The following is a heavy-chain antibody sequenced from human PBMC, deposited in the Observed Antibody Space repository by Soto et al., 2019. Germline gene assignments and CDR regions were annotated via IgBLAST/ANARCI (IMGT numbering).Heavy chain of an antibody. CDR2: INHSGST. D-gene: IGHD2-2*01. Sequence: SETLSLTCAVYGGSFSGYYWSWIRQPPGKGLEWIGEINHSGSTNYNPSLKSRVTISVDTSKNQFSLKLGSVTAADTAVYYCARGSYCSSTSCYERGGWFDPWGQGTLVTVSS. J-gene: IGHJ5*02. CDR3: ARGSYCSSTSCYERGGWFDP. V-gene: IGHV4-34*01. CDR1: GGSFSGYY.